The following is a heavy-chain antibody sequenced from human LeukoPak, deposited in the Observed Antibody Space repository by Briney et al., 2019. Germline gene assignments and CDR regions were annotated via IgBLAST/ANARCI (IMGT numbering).Heavy chain of an antibody. Sequence: GGSLRVSCQASGFAFSPYWAGWVRQARGKGLEWVANINQDGNSQNYVDSVRGRFTISKDNAKNSVYLQMNSLRAEDTAVYYCARSLWPEDYWGQGIVVTVSS. V-gene: IGHV3-7*01. CDR1: GFAFSPYW. CDR2: INQDGNSQ. CDR3: ARSLWPEDY. J-gene: IGHJ4*02. D-gene: IGHD2-21*01.